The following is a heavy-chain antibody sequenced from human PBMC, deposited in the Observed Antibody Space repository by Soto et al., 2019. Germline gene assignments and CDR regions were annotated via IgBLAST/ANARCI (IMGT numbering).Heavy chain of an antibody. D-gene: IGHD3-22*01. CDR3: ARSPDSSGYYPRWYYYGMDV. Sequence: SETLSLTCAVYGGSGGSFSVYYWSWISQPPGKGLEWIGEIYHSGSTNYNPSLKSRVTISVDKSKNQFSLKLSSVTAADTAVYYCARSPDSSGYYPRWYYYGMDVWGQGTTVTVSS. CDR2: IYHSGST. V-gene: IGHV4-34*01. J-gene: IGHJ6*02. CDR1: GGSGGSFSVYY.